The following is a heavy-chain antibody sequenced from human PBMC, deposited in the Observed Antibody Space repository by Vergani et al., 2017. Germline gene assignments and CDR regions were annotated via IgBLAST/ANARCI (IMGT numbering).Heavy chain of an antibody. CDR3: ARVPTYYYDSSGYHFDY. J-gene: IGHJ4*02. V-gene: IGHV3-11*03. D-gene: IGHD3-22*01. Sequence: VQLLESGGGLVQPGGSLRLSCAASGFTFSDYYMSWIRQAPGKGLEWVSYISSSSSYTNYADSVKGRFTISRDNAKNSLYLQMNSLRAEDTAVYYCARVPTYYYDSSGYHFDYWGQGTLVTVSS. CDR2: ISSSSSYT. CDR1: GFTFSDYY.